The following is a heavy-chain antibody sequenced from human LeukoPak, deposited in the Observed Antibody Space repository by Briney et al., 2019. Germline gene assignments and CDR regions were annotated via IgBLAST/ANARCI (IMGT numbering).Heavy chain of an antibody. CDR1: GFTFDDYA. D-gene: IGHD6-19*01. Sequence: PAGRSLRLSCAASGFTFDDYAMHWVRQAPGKGLEWVSGISWNSGSIGYADSVKGRFTISRDNAKNSLYLQTNSLRAEDTALYYCAKDSTPWGIAVAGRGTRPYFDYWGQGTLVTVSS. J-gene: IGHJ4*02. V-gene: IGHV3-9*01. CDR3: AKDSTPWGIAVAGRGTRPYFDY. CDR2: ISWNSGSI.